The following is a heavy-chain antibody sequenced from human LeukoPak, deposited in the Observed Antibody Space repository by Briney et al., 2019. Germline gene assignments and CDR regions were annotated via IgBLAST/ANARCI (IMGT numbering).Heavy chain of an antibody. CDR1: GFTFSSYW. Sequence: PGGSLRLSCAASGFTFSSYWMSWVRQAPGKGLEWVANIKQDGSEKYYVDSVKGRFTISRDNAKNSLYLQMNSLRAEDTAVYYCAKDLRGGGYYMDVWGKGTTVTVSS. D-gene: IGHD2-15*01. V-gene: IGHV3-7*03. J-gene: IGHJ6*03. CDR2: IKQDGSEK. CDR3: AKDLRGGGYYMDV.